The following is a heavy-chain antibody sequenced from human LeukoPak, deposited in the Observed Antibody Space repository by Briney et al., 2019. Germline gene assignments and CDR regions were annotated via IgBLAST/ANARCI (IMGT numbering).Heavy chain of an antibody. Sequence: KSGGSLRLSCAASGFTFSSYSMNWVRQAPGKGLEWVSSISSSSSYIYYADSVKGRFTISRDNAKNSLYLQMNSLRAEDTAVYYCARADYDSSGYYYSPFDYWGQGTLVTVSS. CDR2: ISSSSSYI. V-gene: IGHV3-21*01. J-gene: IGHJ4*02. D-gene: IGHD3-22*01. CDR1: GFTFSSYS. CDR3: ARADYDSSGYYYSPFDY.